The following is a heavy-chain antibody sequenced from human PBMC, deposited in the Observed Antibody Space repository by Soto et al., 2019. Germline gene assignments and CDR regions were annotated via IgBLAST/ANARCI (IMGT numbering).Heavy chain of an antibody. CDR2: IYYSGST. CDR3: AREPPGWFDP. V-gene: IGHV4-59*01. J-gene: IGHJ5*02. Sequence: QVQLQKSGPGLVKPSETLSLTCTVSGGSISSYYWSWIRQPPGKGLEWIGYIYYSGSTNYNPSLKSRVTISVDTAKNQFSLKLSSVTAADTAVYYCAREPPGWFDPWGQGTLVTVSS. D-gene: IGHD3-10*01. CDR1: GGSISSYY.